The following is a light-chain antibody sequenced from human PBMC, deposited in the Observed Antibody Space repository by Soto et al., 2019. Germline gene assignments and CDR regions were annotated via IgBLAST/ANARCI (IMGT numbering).Light chain of an antibody. Sequence: DIVMTQSPDSLAVSLGEGATINCKSSQSVLYSSNNKNYLAWYQQKPGQPPKLLIYWASTRESGVPDRVSGSGSGTDFTLTISSLQAEDVAVYYCQQYFSTPYTFGQGTNLEIK. CDR3: QQYFSTPYT. CDR2: WAS. V-gene: IGKV4-1*01. CDR1: QSVLYSSNNKNY. J-gene: IGKJ2*01.